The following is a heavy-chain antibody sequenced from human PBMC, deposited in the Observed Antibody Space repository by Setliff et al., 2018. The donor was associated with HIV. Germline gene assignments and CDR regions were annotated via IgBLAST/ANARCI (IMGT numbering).Heavy chain of an antibody. Sequence: KPSETLSLTCTVSGGSMRSHYWSWIRQPPGKGLEWIGYIYYSGSTNYNPSLKSRVTISVDTSKNQFSLRLSSLTAADTAVYYCARGTRGDYVNFDYWGQGTLVTVSS. J-gene: IGHJ4*02. CDR1: GGSMRSHY. CDR3: ARGTRGDYVNFDY. CDR2: IYYSGST. V-gene: IGHV4-59*11. D-gene: IGHD4-17*01.